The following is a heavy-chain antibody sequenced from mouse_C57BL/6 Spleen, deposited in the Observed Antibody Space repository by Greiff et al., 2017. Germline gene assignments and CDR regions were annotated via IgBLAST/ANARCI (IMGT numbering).Heavy chain of an antibody. CDR2: IDPENGDT. CDR1: GFNIKDDY. J-gene: IGHJ3*01. V-gene: IGHV14-4*01. Sequence: VQLQQSGAELVRPGASVKLSCTASGFNIKDDYMHWVKQRPEQGLEWIGWIDPENGDTKYASKFQGKATITADTSSNTAYLQLSSLTSEDTAVYYCTTEDDGYPAWFAYWGQGTLVTVSA. CDR3: TTEDDGYPAWFAY. D-gene: IGHD2-3*01.